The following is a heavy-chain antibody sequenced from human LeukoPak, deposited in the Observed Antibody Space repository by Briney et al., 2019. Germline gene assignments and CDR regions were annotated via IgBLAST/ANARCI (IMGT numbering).Heavy chain of an antibody. J-gene: IGHJ4*02. CDR3: AGRSGYYTPTYFVY. Sequence: PSETLSLTCTVSGGSISSYYLSWIRQPPGKGLAWIGYIYYSGSTNYNPSLKSRVTISVDTPKNQFSLKLSSVAAADTAVYYCAGRSGYYTPTYFVYWGQGTLVTVSS. V-gene: IGHV4-59*01. CDR1: GGSISSYY. CDR2: IYYSGST. D-gene: IGHD3-3*01.